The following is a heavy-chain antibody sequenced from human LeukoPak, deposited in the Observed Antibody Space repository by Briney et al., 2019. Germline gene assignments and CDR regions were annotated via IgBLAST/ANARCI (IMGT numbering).Heavy chain of an antibody. V-gene: IGHV1-46*01. Sequence: GASVKVSCKASGYTFTGYYMHWVRQAPGQGLEWMGIINPSGGSTSYAQKFQGRVTMTRDTSTSTVYMELSSLRSEDTAVYYCARVSFDSGNYYYGMDVWGQGTTVTVSS. CDR1: GYTFTGYY. D-gene: IGHD3-10*01. J-gene: IGHJ6*02. CDR3: ARVSFDSGNYYYGMDV. CDR2: INPSGGST.